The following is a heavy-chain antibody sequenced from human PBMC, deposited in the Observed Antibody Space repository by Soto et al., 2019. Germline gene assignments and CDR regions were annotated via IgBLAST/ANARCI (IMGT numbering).Heavy chain of an antibody. V-gene: IGHV1-69*12. Sequence: QVQLVQSGAEVKKPGSSVKVSCKASGGTFSSYAISWVRQAPGQGREWMGGIIPIFGTANYAQKFQVRVTITADESTSTAYMELSSVRSEDTAVYYRATAYYDFWSGDSVCCDPWGQGPLVTVSS. CDR3: ATAYYDFWSGDSVCCDP. D-gene: IGHD3-3*01. CDR1: GGTFSSYA. CDR2: IIPIFGTA. J-gene: IGHJ5*02.